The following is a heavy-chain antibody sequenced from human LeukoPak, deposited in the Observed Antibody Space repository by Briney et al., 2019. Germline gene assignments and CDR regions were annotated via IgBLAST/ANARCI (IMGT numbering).Heavy chain of an antibody. Sequence: GGSLRLSCAASGFTFSDNYMNWIRQAPGKGLEWVSSISPSGSTTNYADSAKGRFTISRDNAENSLYLQMNSLRAEDTAVYYCAKKDGYTNSWSFDYWGQGTLVTVSS. D-gene: IGHD6-13*01. CDR3: AKKDGYTNSWSFDY. V-gene: IGHV3-11*01. J-gene: IGHJ4*02. CDR2: ISPSGSTT. CDR1: GFTFSDNY.